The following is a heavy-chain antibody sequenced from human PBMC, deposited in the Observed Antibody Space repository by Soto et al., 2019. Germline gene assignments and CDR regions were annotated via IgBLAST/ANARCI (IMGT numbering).Heavy chain of an antibody. J-gene: IGHJ3*02. CDR2: ISWNSGSI. D-gene: IGHD3-3*01. V-gene: IGHV3-9*01. CDR1: GFTFDDYA. Sequence: PGGSLRLSCAASGFTFDDYAMHWVRQAPGKGLEWVSGISWNSGSIGYADSVKGRFTISRDNAKNSLYLQMNSLRAEDTALYYCAKDTQRYDFWSGPETPQLGWAFDIWGQGTMVTVSS. CDR3: AKDTQRYDFWSGPETPQLGWAFDI.